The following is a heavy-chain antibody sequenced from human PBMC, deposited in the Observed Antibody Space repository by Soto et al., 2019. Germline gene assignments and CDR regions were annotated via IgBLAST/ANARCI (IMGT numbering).Heavy chain of an antibody. CDR3: TREAGWQRMVPYD. D-gene: IGHD6-25*01. CDR1: GYTFTSYG. CDR2: ISAFNGDT. Sequence: QVQLVQSGSEVKKPGASVNVSCKAFGYTFTSYGFSWVRQVPGQGLEWLGWISAFNGDTQYAQTMKGRLTVTTDTSTTTVHMQLRRLTPADTAVYYGTREAGWQRMVPYDWGQGTLVSVS. J-gene: IGHJ4*02. V-gene: IGHV1-18*04.